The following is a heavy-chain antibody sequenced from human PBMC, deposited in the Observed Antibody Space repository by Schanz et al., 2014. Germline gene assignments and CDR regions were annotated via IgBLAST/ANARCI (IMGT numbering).Heavy chain of an antibody. CDR1: GGTFSTYP. J-gene: IGHJ3*02. V-gene: IGHV1-69*02. CDR3: ARGGGPEGVFDI. CDR2: IIPIHGIV. Sequence: QVQLVQSGAEVQKPVSSMKVSCKASGGTFSTYPINWLRQAPGLGLEWMGKIIPIHGIVNYAQRFQDRVRIAADKTTITAYMELMSLRSDDTAVYDWARGGGPEGVFDIWGQGTMVTVSS. D-gene: IGHD2-15*01.